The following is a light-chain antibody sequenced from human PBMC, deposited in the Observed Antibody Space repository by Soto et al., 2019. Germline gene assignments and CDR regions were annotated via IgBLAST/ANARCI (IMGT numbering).Light chain of an antibody. CDR1: QSVSTN. V-gene: IGKV3-15*01. Sequence: EIVMTQSPATLSVSPGERATLSCRASQSVSTNFAWYQQKPGQAPRLLIYGASTRATGIPARCSGSGSGTEFTLTISSLQSEDFAVEYCQQYNNWPPWTFGQGTKVEIK. J-gene: IGKJ1*01. CDR3: QQYNNWPPWT. CDR2: GAS.